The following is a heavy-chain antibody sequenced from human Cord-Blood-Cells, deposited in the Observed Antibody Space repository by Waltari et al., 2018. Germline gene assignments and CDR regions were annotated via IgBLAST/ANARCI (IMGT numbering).Heavy chain of an antibody. CDR2: INHSGST. V-gene: IGHV4-34*01. D-gene: IGHD3-10*01. J-gene: IGHJ3*02. CDR3: ASPHPDYYGSGSYYAFDI. Sequence: QVQLQQWGAGLLKPSETLSLTCAVYGGSFSGYYWSWIRQPPGKGLEWIGEINHSGSTNSNPSLKSRVTISVDTSKNQFSLKLSSVTAADTAVYYCASPHPDYYGSGSYYAFDIWGQGTMVTVSS. CDR1: GGSFSGYY.